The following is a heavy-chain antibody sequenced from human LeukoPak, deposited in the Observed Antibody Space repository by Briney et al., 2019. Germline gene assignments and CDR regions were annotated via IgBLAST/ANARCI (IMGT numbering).Heavy chain of an antibody. CDR3: ARELPIYYYDSSGYAAKISNYFDY. Sequence: SETLSLTCTVSGGSISSSTYYWGWIRQPPGKGLEWIGSIYYRGSTYYNTSLKSQVTISVDTSKNQFSLKLSSVTAADTAVYYCARELPIYYYDSSGYAAKISNYFDYWGQGTLVTVSS. V-gene: IGHV4-39*02. CDR2: IYYRGST. J-gene: IGHJ4*02. CDR1: GGSISSSTYY. D-gene: IGHD3-22*01.